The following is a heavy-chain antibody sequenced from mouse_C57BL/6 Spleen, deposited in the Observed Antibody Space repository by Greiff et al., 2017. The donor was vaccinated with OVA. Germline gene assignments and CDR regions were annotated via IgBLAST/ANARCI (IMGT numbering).Heavy chain of an antibody. Sequence: EVKLMESGGGLVQPGGSMKLSCVASGFTFSNYWMNWVRQSPEKGLEWVAQIRLKSDNYATHYAESVKGRFTISRDDSKSSVYLQMNNLRAEDTGIYYCTTGGGYYFDYWGQGTTLTVSS. CDR3: TTGGGYYFDY. CDR1: GFTFSNYW. J-gene: IGHJ2*01. CDR2: IRLKSDNYAT. V-gene: IGHV6-3*01. D-gene: IGHD4-1*01.